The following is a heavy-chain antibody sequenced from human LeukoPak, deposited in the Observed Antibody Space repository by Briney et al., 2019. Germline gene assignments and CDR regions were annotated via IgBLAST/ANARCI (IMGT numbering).Heavy chain of an antibody. D-gene: IGHD3-22*01. CDR2: ISSSGSTI. CDR3: AKDRDGFYDSSGYYSRD. J-gene: IGHJ4*02. Sequence: PGGSLRLSCAASGFTFSSYEMNWVRQAPGKGLEWVSYISSSGSTIYYADSVKGRFTISRDNSKNTLYLQMNSLRAEDTAVYYCAKDRDGFYDSSGYYSRDWGQGTLVTVSS. CDR1: GFTFSSYE. V-gene: IGHV3-48*03.